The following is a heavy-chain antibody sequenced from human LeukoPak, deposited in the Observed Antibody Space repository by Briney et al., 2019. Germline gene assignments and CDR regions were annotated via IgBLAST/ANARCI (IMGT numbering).Heavy chain of an antibody. CDR3: AKSRSAMVRGVIEY. V-gene: IGHV3-30-3*02. CDR1: RFTFSSYA. D-gene: IGHD3-10*01. Sequence: PGGSLRLSCAASRFTFSSYAMHWVRQAPGKGLEWVAVISYDGSNKYYADSVKGRFTISRDNSEDTVYLQMDSLRAEDTATYYCAKSRSAMVRGVIEYWGQGTLVTVSS. CDR2: ISYDGSNK. J-gene: IGHJ4*02.